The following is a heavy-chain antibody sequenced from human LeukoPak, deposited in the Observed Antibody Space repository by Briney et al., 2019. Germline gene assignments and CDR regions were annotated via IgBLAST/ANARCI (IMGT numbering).Heavy chain of an antibody. J-gene: IGHJ6*03. CDR2: ISSSGSTI. Sequence: GGSLRLSCAASGFTFSDYYMSWIRQAPGKGLEWVSYISSSGSTIYYADSVKGRFTISRDNAQNSLFLQMDSLRVEGTAVYYCARDRGNKWNVYYYMDVWGEGTTVTVCS. D-gene: IGHD1-20*01. CDR3: ARDRGNKWNVYYYMDV. CDR1: GFTFSDYY. V-gene: IGHV3-11*04.